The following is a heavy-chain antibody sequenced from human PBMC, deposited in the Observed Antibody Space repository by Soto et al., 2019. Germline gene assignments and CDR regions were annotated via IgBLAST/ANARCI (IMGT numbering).Heavy chain of an antibody. CDR1: GFTFTSSA. CDR2: IVVGSGNT. D-gene: IGHD4-17*01. Sequence: QMQLVQSGPEVKKPGTSVKVSCKASGFTFTSSAVQWVRQARGQRLAWIGWIVVGSGNTNYAQKFQERVTITRDMSTSTAYMELSSLRSEDTAVYYCAAGAHTVTRALDYWGQGALVTVSS. J-gene: IGHJ4*02. CDR3: AAGAHTVTRALDY. V-gene: IGHV1-58*01.